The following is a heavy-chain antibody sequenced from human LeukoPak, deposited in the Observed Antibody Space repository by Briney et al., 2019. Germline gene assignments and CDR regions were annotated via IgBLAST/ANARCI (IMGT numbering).Heavy chain of an antibody. D-gene: IGHD4-11*01. V-gene: IGHV4-59*08. J-gene: IGHJ4*02. CDR1: GVSISSYY. CDR3: ARHDYSNPRVDY. Sequence: KPSETLSLTCTASGVSISSYYWSWIRQPPGKGLEWIGYISHSGRTNYNPSLRRRSTISVDTSKNQFSLKLSSVTAADAAVYYCARHDYSNPRVDYWGQGTLVTVSS. CDR2: ISHSGRT.